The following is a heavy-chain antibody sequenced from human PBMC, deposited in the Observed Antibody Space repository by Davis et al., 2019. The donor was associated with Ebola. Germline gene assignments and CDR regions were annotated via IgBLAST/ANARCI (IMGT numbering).Heavy chain of an antibody. CDR3: GGYTINYYYGMDV. Sequence: PGGSLRLSCAASGFTFSNYAMSWVRQAPGKGLEWVSGTSGSGGTKYYADSVKGRFTISRDNSKNTLYLQMTSLGAEDTAVYYCGGYTINYYYGMDVWGQGTTVTVSS. CDR1: GFTFSNYA. D-gene: IGHD5-18*01. J-gene: IGHJ6*02. V-gene: IGHV3-23*01. CDR2: TSGSGGTK.